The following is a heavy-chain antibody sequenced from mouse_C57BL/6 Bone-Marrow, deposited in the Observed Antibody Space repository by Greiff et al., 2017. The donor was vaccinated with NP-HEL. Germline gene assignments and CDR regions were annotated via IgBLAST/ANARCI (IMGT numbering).Heavy chain of an antibody. Sequence: EVHLVESGGGLVKPGGSLKLSCAASGFTFSDYGMHWVRQAPEQGLEWVAYISRGSGTIYYADTVKGRFTISRDNAKNTLFLQMTSLRSEDTAMYYCARHVNYAMDYWGQGTSVTGSS. CDR3: ARHVNYAMDY. CDR2: ISRGSGTI. V-gene: IGHV5-17*01. CDR1: GFTFSDYG. J-gene: IGHJ4*01.